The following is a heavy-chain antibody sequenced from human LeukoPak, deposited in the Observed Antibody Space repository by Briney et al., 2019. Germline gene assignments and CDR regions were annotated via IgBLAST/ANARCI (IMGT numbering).Heavy chain of an antibody. CDR3: ARDQVAYEPLLTTVGFDY. J-gene: IGHJ4*02. V-gene: IGHV1-69*13. D-gene: IGHD4-23*01. CDR1: GGTFSSYA. Sequence: SVKVSCKASGGTFSSYAISWVRQAPGQGLEWMGGIIPIFGTANYAQKFQGRVTITADEYTSTAYMELSSLRSEDTAVYYCARDQVAYEPLLTTVGFDYWGQGTLVTVSS. CDR2: IIPIFGTA.